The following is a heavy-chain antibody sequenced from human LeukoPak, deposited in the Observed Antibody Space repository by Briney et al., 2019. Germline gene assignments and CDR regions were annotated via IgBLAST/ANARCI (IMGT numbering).Heavy chain of an antibody. Sequence: GGSLRLSCAASGFIFSSYGMHWVRQAPGKGLEHVSTISRNEDITYYANSVKGRFSISRDNSKNTLYLQMGSLRAEDMAVYYCARSSGSYQGAIDYWGQGTLVTVSS. J-gene: IGHJ4*02. CDR1: GFIFSSYG. D-gene: IGHD1-26*01. CDR3: ARSSGSYQGAIDY. CDR2: ISRNEDIT. V-gene: IGHV3-64*01.